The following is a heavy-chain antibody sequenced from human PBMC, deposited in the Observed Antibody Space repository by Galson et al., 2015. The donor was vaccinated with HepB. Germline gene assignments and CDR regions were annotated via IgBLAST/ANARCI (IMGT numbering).Heavy chain of an antibody. CDR3: AKADGAIWSGYYTRFDY. Sequence: SLRLSCAASGFTFDDYAMHWVRQAPGKGLEWVSGISWNSGSIGYADSVKGRFTISRDNAKNSLYLQMNSLRAEDTALYYCAKADGAIWSGYYTRFDYWGQGTLVTVSS. CDR2: ISWNSGSI. D-gene: IGHD3-3*01. V-gene: IGHV3-9*01. CDR1: GFTFDDYA. J-gene: IGHJ4*02.